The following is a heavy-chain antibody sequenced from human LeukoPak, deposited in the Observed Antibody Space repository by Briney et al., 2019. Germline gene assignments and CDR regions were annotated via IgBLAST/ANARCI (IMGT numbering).Heavy chain of an antibody. CDR3: AKGFSVRGRFDP. CDR2: ISVSGIT. CDR1: GLTFSSNS. D-gene: IGHD2-15*01. V-gene: IGHV3-23*01. J-gene: IGHJ5*02. Sequence: GGSLRLSCLASGLTFSSNSMSWVRQPPGMGRDWVSGISVSGITVYADSVKGRLTISRDNSKNTLYLQMNNLRAKDTALYYCAKGFSVRGRFDPWGQGTQVTVSS.